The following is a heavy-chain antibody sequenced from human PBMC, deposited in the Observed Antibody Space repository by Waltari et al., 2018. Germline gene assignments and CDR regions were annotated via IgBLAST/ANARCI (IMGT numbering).Heavy chain of an antibody. CDR2: INPNSGGP. CDR3: ARGPDIVVVPAARYFDY. CDR1: GYTFTGYS. Sequence: QVQLVQSGAEVKKPGASVKVSCKASGYTFTGYSMHWERQAPGQGLEWMGWINPNSGGPNYGQKFQGRVTMTRDTSISTAYMELSRLRSDDTAVYYCARGPDIVVVPAARYFDYWGQGTLVTVSS. D-gene: IGHD2-2*01. V-gene: IGHV1-2*02. J-gene: IGHJ4*02.